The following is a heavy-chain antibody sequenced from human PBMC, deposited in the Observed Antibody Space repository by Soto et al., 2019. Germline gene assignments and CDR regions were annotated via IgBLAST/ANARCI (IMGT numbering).Heavy chain of an antibody. Sequence: QVQLVETGGGVVQPGRSLRLSCAASGFNFSSYGMHWVRQAPGKGLEWVAVIWYDGSNKYYSDSVKGRFTISRDNSKNTLYLQMNSLRAEDTAVYYCARDKEEQLVLWYFDLWGRGTLVTVSS. CDR3: ARDKEEQLVLWYFDL. V-gene: IGHV3-33*01. CDR1: GFNFSSYG. J-gene: IGHJ2*01. D-gene: IGHD6-6*01. CDR2: IWYDGSNK.